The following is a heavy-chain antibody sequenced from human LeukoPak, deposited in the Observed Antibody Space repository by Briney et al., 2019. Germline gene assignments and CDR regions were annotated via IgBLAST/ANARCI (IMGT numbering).Heavy chain of an antibody. J-gene: IGHJ4*02. CDR3: ARGYSSSWTL. V-gene: IGHV3-48*03. CDR2: ISSSGNTI. Sequence: GGSLRLSCAASGFTFSSYEMNWVRQAPGKGLEWVSYISSSGNTIYYADSVKGRFTISRDNAKNSLYLQMNSLRAEDTAVYYCARGYSSSWTLWGQGTLVTVSS. D-gene: IGHD6-13*01. CDR1: GFTFSSYE.